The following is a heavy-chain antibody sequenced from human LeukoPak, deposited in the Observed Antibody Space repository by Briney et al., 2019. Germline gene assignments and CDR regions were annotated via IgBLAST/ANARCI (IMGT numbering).Heavy chain of an antibody. Sequence: PSETLSLTCTVSGGSISSGYYWGWIRQPPGKGLEWIGSIYHSGSTYYNPSLKSRVTMSVDTSKNQFSLKLSSVTAADTAVYYCAREGSTAGCDYFDYWGQGTLVTVSS. CDR2: IYHSGST. V-gene: IGHV4-38-2*02. CDR1: GGSISSGYY. CDR3: AREGSTAGCDYFDY. J-gene: IGHJ4*02. D-gene: IGHD6-13*01.